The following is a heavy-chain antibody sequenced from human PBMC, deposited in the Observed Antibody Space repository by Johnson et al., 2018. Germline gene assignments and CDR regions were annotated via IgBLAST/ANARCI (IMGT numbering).Heavy chain of an antibody. J-gene: IGHJ1*01. CDR3: TRGTVTSRKIWFEH. CDR2: ITGRGDAI. V-gene: IGHV3-11*01. Sequence: QVQLLQSGGGLVKXGGSXRLXCGASGFSFSDYCMHWIRPAPGKGPEWVACITGRGDAIDYAESVKGRFTISRERVKKTVYLQMNDLRPEYTVVYDGTRGTVTSRKIWFEHWGQGTPGIVSS. CDR1: GFSFSDYC. D-gene: IGHD4-17*01.